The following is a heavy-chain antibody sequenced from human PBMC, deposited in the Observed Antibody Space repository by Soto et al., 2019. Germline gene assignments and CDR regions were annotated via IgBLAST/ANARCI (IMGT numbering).Heavy chain of an antibody. CDR1: GFTFSSYA. J-gene: IGHJ4*02. Sequence: QVQLVESGGGVVQPGRSLRLSCAASGFTFSSYAMHWARQAPGKGLEWVAVISYDGSNKYYADSVKGRFTISRDNSKNTLYLQMNSLRAEDTAVYYCARDEGIAAAGTPFDYWGQGTLVTVSS. CDR3: ARDEGIAAAGTPFDY. D-gene: IGHD6-13*01. CDR2: ISYDGSNK. V-gene: IGHV3-30-3*01.